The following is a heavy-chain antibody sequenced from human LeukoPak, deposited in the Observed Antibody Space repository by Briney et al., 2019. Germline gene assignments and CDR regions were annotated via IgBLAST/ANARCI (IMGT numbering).Heavy chain of an antibody. CDR3: ARGGLGYCSSTSCYRAWFDP. Sequence: ASVKVSCKASGYTFTGYYMHWVRQAPGQGLEWMGWINPNSGGTNYAQKFQGRVTMTRDTSISTAYMELSRLRSDGTAVYYCARGGLGYCSSTSCYRAWFDPWGQGTLVTVSS. CDR1: GYTFTGYY. J-gene: IGHJ5*02. V-gene: IGHV1-2*02. CDR2: INPNSGGT. D-gene: IGHD2-2*01.